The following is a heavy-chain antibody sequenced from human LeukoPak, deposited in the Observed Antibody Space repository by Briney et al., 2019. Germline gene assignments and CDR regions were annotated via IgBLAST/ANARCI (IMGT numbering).Heavy chain of an antibody. CDR1: GGSISSYY. CDR3: ARGRVVNDYVWGSYRYFDY. V-gene: IGHV4-59*01. J-gene: IGHJ4*02. Sequence: SETLSLTCTVSGGSISSYYWSWIRQPPGKGLEWIGYIYYSGSTNYKPSLKSRVTISVDTSKNQFSLKLSSVTAADTAVYYCARGRVVNDYVWGSYRYFDYWGQGTLVTVSS. D-gene: IGHD3-16*02. CDR2: IYYSGST.